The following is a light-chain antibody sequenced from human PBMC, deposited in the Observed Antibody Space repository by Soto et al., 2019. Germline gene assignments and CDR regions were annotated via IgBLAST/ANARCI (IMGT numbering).Light chain of an antibody. CDR1: SASIATNY. J-gene: IGLJ2*01. Sequence: LTQPHAVSGSPGKTVTIYCTRSSASIATNYVHWFQQRPDSAPTTVIYEDYDRPSGVPDRFSGSIDSSSNSASLTISGLKTEDEDDDYCQSYDRSTVVFGGGTKLTVL. CDR3: QSYDRSTVV. CDR2: EDY. V-gene: IGLV6-57*03.